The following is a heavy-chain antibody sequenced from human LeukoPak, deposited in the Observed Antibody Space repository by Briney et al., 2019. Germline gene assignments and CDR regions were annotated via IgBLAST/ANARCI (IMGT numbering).Heavy chain of an antibody. CDR2: ISAYNGNT. J-gene: IGHJ4*02. CDR1: GYTFTSYG. CDR3: ARVGGAIFGVVQGYDY. Sequence: ASVKVSCKAFGYTFTSYGISWVRQAPGQGLEWMGWISAYNGNTNYAQKLQGRVTMTTDTSTSTAYMELRSLRSDDTAVYYCARVGGAIFGVVQGYDYWGQGTLVTVSS. D-gene: IGHD3-3*01. V-gene: IGHV1-18*01.